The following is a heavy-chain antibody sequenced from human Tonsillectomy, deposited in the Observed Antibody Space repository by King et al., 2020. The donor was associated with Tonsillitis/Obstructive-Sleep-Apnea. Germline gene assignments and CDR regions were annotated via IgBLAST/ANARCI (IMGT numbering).Heavy chain of an antibody. CDR3: ATCSGGSCYGWFDP. CDR1: GGSVISGSYY. CDR2: IYYSGST. D-gene: IGHD2-15*01. Sequence: QLQESGPGLVKPSATLSLTCTVSGGSVISGSYYWSWIRQPPGKGLEWIGYIYYSGSTNDNPSLKSRVTISVDTSKNQFSLKLSSVTAADTAVYYCATCSGGSCYGWFDPWGQGTLVTVSS. J-gene: IGHJ5*02. V-gene: IGHV4-61*01.